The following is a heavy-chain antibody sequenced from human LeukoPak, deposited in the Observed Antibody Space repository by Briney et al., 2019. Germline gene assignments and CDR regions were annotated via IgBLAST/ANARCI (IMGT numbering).Heavy chain of an antibody. CDR3: ASSFDSSGYYYFSYYFDY. V-gene: IGHV4-38-2*02. CDR2: IYYSGST. J-gene: IGHJ4*02. CDR1: GYSISSSYY. D-gene: IGHD3-22*01. Sequence: SETLSLTCTVSGYSISSSYYWGWIRQPPGKGLEWIGSIYYSGSTYYNPSLKSRVTISVDTSKNQFSLKLSSVTAADTAVYYCASSFDSSGYYYFSYYFDYWGQGTLVTVSS.